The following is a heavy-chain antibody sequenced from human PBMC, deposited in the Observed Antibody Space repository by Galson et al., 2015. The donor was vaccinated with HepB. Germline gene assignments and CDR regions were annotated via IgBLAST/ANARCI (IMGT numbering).Heavy chain of an antibody. CDR2: ISYDGSNK. Sequence: SLRLSCAASGFTFSSYGMHWVRQAPGKGLEWVAVISYDGSNKYYADSVKGRFTISRDNSKNTLYLQMNSLRAEDTAVYYCAKDTGEEGSGSGYWGQGTLVTVSS. J-gene: IGHJ4*02. CDR3: AKDTGEEGSGSGY. D-gene: IGHD3-10*01. V-gene: IGHV3-30*18. CDR1: GFTFSSYG.